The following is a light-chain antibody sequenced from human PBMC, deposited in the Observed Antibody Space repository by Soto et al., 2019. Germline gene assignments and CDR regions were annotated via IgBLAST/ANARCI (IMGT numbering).Light chain of an antibody. CDR3: QSYDSSMSVL. CDR2: GNS. J-gene: IGLJ2*01. CDR1: SSNIGAGYD. Sequence: QSVLTQPPSVSGAPGQRVTISCTGTSSNIGAGYDVHWYQQPPGTAPKLLIYGNSNRPSGVPDRFSGSKSGNSASLAITGLQAEDEADYYCQSYDSSMSVLFGGGTKLTVL. V-gene: IGLV1-40*01.